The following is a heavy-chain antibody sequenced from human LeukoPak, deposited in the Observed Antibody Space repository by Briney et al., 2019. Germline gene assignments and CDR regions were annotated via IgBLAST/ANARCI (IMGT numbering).Heavy chain of an antibody. J-gene: IGHJ4*02. V-gene: IGHV4-34*01. CDR1: GGSFSGYY. CDR2: INHSGST. CDR3: ARGGYCSGGSCYVVFDY. Sequence: SETLSLTCAVYGGSFSGYYWSWIRQPPGKGLEWIGEINHSGSTNYNPSLKSRVTISVDTSKNQFSLKLSSVTAADTAVYYCARGGYCSGGSCYVVFDYWGQGTLVTVSS. D-gene: IGHD2-15*01.